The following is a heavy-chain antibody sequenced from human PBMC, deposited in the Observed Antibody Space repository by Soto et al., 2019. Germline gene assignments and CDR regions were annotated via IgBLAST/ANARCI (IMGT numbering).Heavy chain of an antibody. V-gene: IGHV3-7*01. J-gene: IGHJ6*02. CDR3: ARIAASGRGWDV. CDR1: GFTFSSYW. CDR2: IKQDGSEE. D-gene: IGHD3-10*01. Sequence: EVQLVESGGGLVQPGGSLRLSCVDSGFTFSSYWMSWVRQAPVKGLEWVGNIKQDGSEENYVDSVKGRFIISRDNAKNSRYLQMNSRGAEDTAVYYCARIAASGRGWDVWGQGTTVVVSS.